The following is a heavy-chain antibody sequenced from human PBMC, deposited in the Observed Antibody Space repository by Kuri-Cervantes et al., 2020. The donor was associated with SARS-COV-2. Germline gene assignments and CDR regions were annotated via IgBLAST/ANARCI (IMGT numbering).Heavy chain of an antibody. Sequence: ASVKVSCKVSGYTLTELSMHWVRQAPGKGLEWMGGFDPEDGETIYAQKFQGRVTMTEDTSTDTAYMELSSLRSDDTAVYYCARGGSYDFWSGYWGYYGMDVWGQGTTVTVSS. V-gene: IGHV1-24*01. J-gene: IGHJ6*02. CDR2: FDPEDGET. CDR3: ARGGSYDFWSGYWGYYGMDV. D-gene: IGHD3-3*01. CDR1: GYTLTELS.